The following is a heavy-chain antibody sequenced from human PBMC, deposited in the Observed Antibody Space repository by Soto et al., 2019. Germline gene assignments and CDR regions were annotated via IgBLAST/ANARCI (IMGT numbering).Heavy chain of an antibody. D-gene: IGHD6-6*01. CDR1: GFTFSSQW. CDR3: ARVASLAAFY. V-gene: IGHV3-7*05. Sequence: GGSLRLSCADSGFTFSSQWMSWVRQAPGKGLEWVANIKQDGNEKYYVDSVKGRFTISRDNAKNSLYLQMNSLRAEDTAVYYCARVASLAAFYWGQGTLVTVSS. J-gene: IGHJ4*02. CDR2: IKQDGNEK.